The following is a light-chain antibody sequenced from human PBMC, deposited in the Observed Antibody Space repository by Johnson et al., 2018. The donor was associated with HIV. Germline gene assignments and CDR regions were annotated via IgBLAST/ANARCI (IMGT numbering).Light chain of an antibody. V-gene: IGLV1-51*02. CDR3: GTWDSSLGV. CDR2: EKN. Sequence: HSVLTQPPSVSAAPGQKVTISCSGTSSNVGNNYVSWYQQFPGTAPQLLIYEKNKRPSGIPDRFSASKSGTSATLAITGLQTGDEADYYCGTWDSSLGVFGTGTKVTVL. J-gene: IGLJ1*01. CDR1: SSNVGNNY.